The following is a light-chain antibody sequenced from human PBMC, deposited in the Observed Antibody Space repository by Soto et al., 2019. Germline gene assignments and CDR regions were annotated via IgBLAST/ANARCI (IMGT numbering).Light chain of an antibody. CDR1: QSISYT. Sequence: DILVTRSPSTLPVSPGGRATLSCRASQSISYTLAWYQQKPGQAPRHHLYSAARRATGFPARFRGSGSWTEFTLTISSLQSDDFVVYYCQQYDNWHWTFGQGTKVDIK. V-gene: IGKV3-15*01. CDR2: SAA. CDR3: QQYDNWHWT. J-gene: IGKJ1*01.